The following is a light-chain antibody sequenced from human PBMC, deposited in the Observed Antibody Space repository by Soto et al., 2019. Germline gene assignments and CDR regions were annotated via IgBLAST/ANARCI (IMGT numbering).Light chain of an antibody. CDR3: QQLNSYPLT. J-gene: IGKJ4*01. V-gene: IGKV1-9*01. CDR1: QGIASY. Sequence: DIQVTQSPSTLSVSVGDRVTITCRASQGIASYLAWYQQKPGQAPNLLIYAASTLQSGVPSRFSGSGSGTDFTLTISSLQPEDFATYYCQQLNSYPLTFGGGTKVDIK. CDR2: AAS.